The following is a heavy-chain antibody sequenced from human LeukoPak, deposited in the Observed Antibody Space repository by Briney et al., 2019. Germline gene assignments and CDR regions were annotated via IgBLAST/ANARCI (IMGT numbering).Heavy chain of an antibody. CDR2: ISGSGGST. Sequence: GGSLRLSCAASGFTFSSYAMSWVRQAPGKGLEWVSAISGSGGSTYYADSVKGRFTISTDNSKNTLYLQMNSLRAEDTAIYYCAKALGIQLWSSDYWGQGTLVTVSS. D-gene: IGHD5-18*01. CDR1: GFTFSSYA. CDR3: AKALGIQLWSSDY. V-gene: IGHV3-23*01. J-gene: IGHJ4*02.